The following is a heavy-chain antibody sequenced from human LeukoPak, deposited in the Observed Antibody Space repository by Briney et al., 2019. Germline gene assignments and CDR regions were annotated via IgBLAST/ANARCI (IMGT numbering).Heavy chain of an antibody. D-gene: IGHD1-1*01. CDR3: ARWGTVAGDAFDI. J-gene: IGHJ3*02. CDR1: GYTFTGYY. CDR2: ISAYNGNT. V-gene: IGHV1-18*04. Sequence: ASVKVSCKASGYTFTGYYMHWVRQAPGQGLEWMGWISAYNGNTNYAQKLQGRVTMTTDTSTSTAYMELRSLRSDDTAVYYCARWGTVAGDAFDIWGQGTMVTVSS.